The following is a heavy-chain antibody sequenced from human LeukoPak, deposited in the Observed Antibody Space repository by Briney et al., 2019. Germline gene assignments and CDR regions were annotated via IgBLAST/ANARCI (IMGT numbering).Heavy chain of an antibody. CDR1: GYTFTGYY. D-gene: IGHD2-8*01. J-gene: IGHJ4*02. CDR3: AKVHLMRTAYDY. CDR2: INPNSGGT. Sequence: VASVKVSCKASGYTFTGYYIHWVRQAPGQGLEWMGWINPNSGGTNYAQKFQGRVTMTRDTSISTAYMELSRLRSDDTAVYYCAKVHLMRTAYDYWGQGTLVTVSS. V-gene: IGHV1-2*02.